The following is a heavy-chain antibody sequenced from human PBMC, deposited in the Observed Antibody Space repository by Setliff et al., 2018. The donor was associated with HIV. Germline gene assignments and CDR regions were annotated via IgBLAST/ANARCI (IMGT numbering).Heavy chain of an antibody. CDR2: IYYSGST. Sequence: PSETLSLTCTVSGGSISSDYRSWIRQPPGKGLEWIGYIYYSGSTNYNPSLKSRVTISVATSKNQFSLKLNSVTTADTAVYYCARSRTSSGYYGVTGYGMDVWGQGTTVTVSS. J-gene: IGHJ6*02. CDR1: GGSISSDY. V-gene: IGHV4-59*01. D-gene: IGHD3-22*01. CDR3: ARSRTSSGYYGVTGYGMDV.